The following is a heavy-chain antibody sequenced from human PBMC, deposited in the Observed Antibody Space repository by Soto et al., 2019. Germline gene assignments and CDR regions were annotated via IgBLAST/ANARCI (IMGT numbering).Heavy chain of an antibody. CDR1: GFTFDSHW. CDR2: IKTDGYAA. J-gene: IGHJ4*02. Sequence: ESGGVLVQPGGSLRLSCVASGFTFDSHWMHWVRQAPGEGLVWVSRIKTDGYAAAYADSVKGRFTTSRGNTKNTVYLQMNSLRAEDTAVYFCVRESGVAADCWGQGTLVTVSS. V-gene: IGHV3-74*01. CDR3: VRESGVAADC. D-gene: IGHD6-19*01.